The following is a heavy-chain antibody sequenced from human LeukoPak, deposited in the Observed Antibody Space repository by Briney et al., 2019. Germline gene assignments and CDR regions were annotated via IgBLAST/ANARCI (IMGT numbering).Heavy chain of an antibody. CDR3: AGGGIAVAGTGY. CDR2: INHSGST. CDR1: GGSFSGYY. Sequence: SETLSLTCAVYGGSFSGYYWNWIRQPPGKGLEWIGEINHSGSTNYNPSLKSRVTISVDTSKNQFSLKLSSVTAADTAVYYCAGGGIAVAGTGYWGQGTLVTVS. V-gene: IGHV4-34*01. J-gene: IGHJ4*02. D-gene: IGHD6-19*01.